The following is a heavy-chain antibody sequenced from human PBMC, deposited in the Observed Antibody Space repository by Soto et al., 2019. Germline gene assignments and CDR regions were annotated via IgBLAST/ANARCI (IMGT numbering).Heavy chain of an antibody. J-gene: IGHJ6*02. V-gene: IGHV3-23*01. D-gene: IGHD6-19*01. CDR1: GFTFSSYA. CDR2: ISGSGGST. CDR3: SPGIAVAGTLGMDV. Sequence: GGSLRLSCAASGFTFSSYAMSWVRQAPGKGLEWVSAISGSGGSTYYADSVKGRFTISRDNSKNTLYLQMNSLRAEDTAVYYCSPGIAVAGTLGMDVWGQGTTVTVYS.